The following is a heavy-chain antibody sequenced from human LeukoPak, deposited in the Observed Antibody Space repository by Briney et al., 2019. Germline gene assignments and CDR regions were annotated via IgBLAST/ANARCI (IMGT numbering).Heavy chain of an antibody. CDR2: ISGSSSYI. J-gene: IGHJ4*02. CDR3: ARDPEMATITAVFDY. D-gene: IGHD5-24*01. V-gene: IGHV3-21*01. Sequence: GESLRLSCAASGFTSSSYSMNWVRQAPGKGLEWVSSISGSSSYINYADSVKGRFTISRDNPKNTLYLQMNSLRAEDTAVYYCARDPEMATITAVFDYWGQGTLVTVSS. CDR1: GFTSSSYS.